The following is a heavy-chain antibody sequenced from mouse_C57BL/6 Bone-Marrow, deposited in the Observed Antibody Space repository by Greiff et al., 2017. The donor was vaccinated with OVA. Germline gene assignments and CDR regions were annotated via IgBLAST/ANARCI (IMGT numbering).Heavy chain of an antibody. CDR3: ARNYRGGYAMDY. V-gene: IGHV1-59*01. Sequence: VQLQQPGAERVRPGTSVKLSCKASGYTFTSYWRHWVKQRPGQGLEWIGVIDPSDSYTNYNQKFKGKATLTVDTSSSTAYMQLSSLTSEDSAVYDCARNYRGGYAMDYWGQGTSVTVSS. D-gene: IGHD2-14*01. J-gene: IGHJ4*01. CDR2: IDPSDSYT. CDR1: GYTFTSYW.